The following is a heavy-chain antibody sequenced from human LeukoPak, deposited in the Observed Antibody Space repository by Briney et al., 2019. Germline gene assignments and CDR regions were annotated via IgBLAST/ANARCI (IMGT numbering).Heavy chain of an antibody. J-gene: IGHJ6*03. CDR2: IYPGDSDT. CDR1: GYTFSSYW. D-gene: IGHD3-3*01. Sequence: GESLKISCKGSGYTFSSYWIGWVRQMPGKGLEWMGIIYPGDSDTRYRPSFQGQVTISADKSISTAYPQWSSLKASDTAMYYCARLSNYDFWSGYYSGYYYMDVWGKGTTVTVSS. CDR3: ARLSNYDFWSGYYSGYYYMDV. V-gene: IGHV5-51*01.